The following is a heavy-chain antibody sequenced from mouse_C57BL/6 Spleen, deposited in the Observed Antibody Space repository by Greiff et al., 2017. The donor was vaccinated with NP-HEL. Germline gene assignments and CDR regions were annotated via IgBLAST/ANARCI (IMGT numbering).Heavy chain of an antibody. Sequence: EVMLVESGGGLVKPGGSLKLSCAASGFTFSDYGMHWVRQAPEKGLEWVAYISSGSSTIYYADTVKGRFTISRDNAKNTLFLQMTSLRSEDTAMYYCAREDYDAAWFAYWGQGTLVTVSA. CDR3: AREDYDAAWFAY. J-gene: IGHJ3*01. CDR2: ISSGSSTI. CDR1: GFTFSDYG. V-gene: IGHV5-17*01. D-gene: IGHD2-4*01.